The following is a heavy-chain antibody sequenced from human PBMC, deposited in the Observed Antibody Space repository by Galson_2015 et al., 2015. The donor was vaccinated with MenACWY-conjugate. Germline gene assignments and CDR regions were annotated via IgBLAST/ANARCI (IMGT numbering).Heavy chain of an antibody. Sequence: ETLSLTCTVSGDSINSNNNFWGWIRQPPGKGLEWIGSLHYNGNTYCTPSLMSRVTISVDASKTQFSLKLSSVTAADTAVYYCARYSRFTDYFDYWGQGTLVTVSS. J-gene: IGHJ4*02. CDR1: GDSINSNNNF. CDR2: LHYNGNT. CDR3: ARYSRFTDYFDY. V-gene: IGHV4-39*01. D-gene: IGHD3-3*01.